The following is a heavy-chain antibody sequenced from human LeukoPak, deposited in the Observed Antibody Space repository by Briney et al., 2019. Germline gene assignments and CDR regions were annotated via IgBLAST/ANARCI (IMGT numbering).Heavy chain of an antibody. D-gene: IGHD7-27*01. J-gene: IGHJ4*02. Sequence: GGSLRLSCAASGFTFSSYAMSWVRQAPGRGLEWVSAISGSGGSTYYADSVKGRFTISRDNAKNTLYLQMNSLTVEDTGVYYCARGSLGTGEIDYWGQGTLVTVSS. V-gene: IGHV3-23*01. CDR1: GFTFSSYA. CDR2: ISGSGGST. CDR3: ARGSLGTGEIDY.